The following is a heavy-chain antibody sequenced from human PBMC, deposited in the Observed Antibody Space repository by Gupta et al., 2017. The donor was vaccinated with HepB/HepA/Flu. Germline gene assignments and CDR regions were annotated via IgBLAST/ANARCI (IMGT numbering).Heavy chain of an antibody. Sequence: EVRLLESVGTLVQSGGSLRLPCVVSGFTFSGYGMAWVRQTPGKGLEWVSNISGDDDNTHDSESVKGRLNTSRDNARKIMFLHMRTLRADDKAVEYCSRAVPQTSDFWSVILDYWGQGALVTVSS. CDR2: ISGDDDNT. D-gene: IGHD3-3*01. CDR3: SRAVPQTSDFWSVILDY. V-gene: IGHV3-23*01. CDR1: GFTFSGYG. J-gene: IGHJ4*02.